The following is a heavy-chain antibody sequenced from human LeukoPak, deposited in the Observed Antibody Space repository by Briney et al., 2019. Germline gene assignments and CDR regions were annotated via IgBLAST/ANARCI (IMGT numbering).Heavy chain of an antibody. Sequence: PGGSLRLSCAASGFIFSSYRMHWGRQAPGKGLVSVSHINSGGSSTSYADSVKGRFTIARGNAKNTLYLQTNSLRAEDTAVYYCARGVAGTWYFDLWGRGTLVTVSS. D-gene: IGHD6-19*01. CDR1: GFIFSSYR. V-gene: IGHV3-74*01. CDR2: INSGGSST. J-gene: IGHJ2*01. CDR3: ARGVAGTWYFDL.